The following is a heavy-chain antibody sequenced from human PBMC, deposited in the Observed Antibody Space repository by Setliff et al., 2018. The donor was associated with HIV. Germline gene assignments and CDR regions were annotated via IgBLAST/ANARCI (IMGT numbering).Heavy chain of an antibody. D-gene: IGHD1-26*01. Sequence: GESLKISCQGYGYTFSNRWIGWVRQVPGKGLEWIGVIYPGDSVTRYSPSFQGQVSISADTSITTAYLQWSSLKASDTAIYYCTRRRRAPGTESLEAYWGQGTLVTVSS. CDR3: TRRRRAPGTESLEAY. J-gene: IGHJ4*02. V-gene: IGHV5-51*01. CDR1: GYTFSNRW. CDR2: IYPGDSVT.